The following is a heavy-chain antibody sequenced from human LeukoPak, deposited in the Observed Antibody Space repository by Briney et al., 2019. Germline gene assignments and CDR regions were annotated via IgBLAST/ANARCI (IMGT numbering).Heavy chain of an antibody. V-gene: IGHV3-7*04. CDR2: IRQDGATK. J-gene: IGHJ2*01. D-gene: IGHD3-10*02. Sequence: GGSLRLSCAASGFMFSRYWMSWVRQAPGKGLEWVANIRQDGATKYYVDSVRGRFTISRDNDQKSLYLQMNNLRADDMALYFCARHVVLGRFGKYFDLWGRGSLVTVSS. CDR1: GFMFSRYW. CDR3: ARHVVLGRFGKYFDL.